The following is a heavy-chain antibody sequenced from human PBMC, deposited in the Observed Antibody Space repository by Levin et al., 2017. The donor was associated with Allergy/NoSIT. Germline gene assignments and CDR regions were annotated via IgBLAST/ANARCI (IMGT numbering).Heavy chain of an antibody. J-gene: IGHJ3*01. CDR3: AKKQGGTSGFSFDV. V-gene: IGHV3-23*01. CDR1: GFSFGDFA. CDR2: ITGTGGNT. Sequence: LSLTCAASGFSFGDFAMTWVRQAPGEGLEWVSVITGTGGNTYYGDSVKGRFTVSRDNSKNILYLELNSLKAEDTAIYYCAKKQGGTSGFSFDVWGQGTMVTVSS. D-gene: IGHD1-1*01.